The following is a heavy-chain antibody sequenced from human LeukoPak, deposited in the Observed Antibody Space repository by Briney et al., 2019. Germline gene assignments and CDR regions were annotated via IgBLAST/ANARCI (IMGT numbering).Heavy chain of an antibody. D-gene: IGHD5-18*01. J-gene: IGHJ4*02. V-gene: IGHV3-30*03. CDR1: GFTFSSYG. Sequence: PGGSLRLSCAASGFTFSSYGMHWVRQAPGEGLEWVAVISYDGSDKYYADSVKGRFTISRDNSKNTLYLQMNSLRAEDTALYYCLSVLRTYSYGYSPDYWGQGTLVTVSS. CDR2: ISYDGSDK. CDR3: LSVLRTYSYGYSPDY.